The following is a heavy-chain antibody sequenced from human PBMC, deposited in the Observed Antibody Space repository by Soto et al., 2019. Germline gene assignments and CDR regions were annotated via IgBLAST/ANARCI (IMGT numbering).Heavy chain of an antibody. V-gene: IGHV1-2*04. J-gene: IGHJ6*02. Sequence: ASVKVSCKASGYTFTGYYMHWVRQAPGQGLEWMGWINPNSGGTNYAQKFQGWVTMTRDTSISTAYMELSRLRSDDTAVYYCARGMGHYDSSGLLDYYYGMDVWGQGTTVTVSS. D-gene: IGHD3-22*01. CDR3: ARGMGHYDSSGLLDYYYGMDV. CDR2: INPNSGGT. CDR1: GYTFTGYY.